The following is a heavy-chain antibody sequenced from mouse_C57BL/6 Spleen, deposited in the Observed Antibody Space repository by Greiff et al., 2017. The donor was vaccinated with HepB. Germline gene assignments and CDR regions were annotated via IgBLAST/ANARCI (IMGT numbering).Heavy chain of an antibody. CDR2: IDPENGDT. CDR3: TTWNYGSRFDY. D-gene: IGHD1-1*01. CDR1: GFNIKDDY. J-gene: IGHJ2*01. Sequence: EVQLQQSGAELVRPGASVKLSCTASGFNIKDDYMHWVKQRPEQGLEWIGWIDPENGDTEYASKFQGKATITADTSSNTAYPQLSSLTSEYTAVYYCTTWNYGSRFDYWGQGTTLTVSS. V-gene: IGHV14-4*01.